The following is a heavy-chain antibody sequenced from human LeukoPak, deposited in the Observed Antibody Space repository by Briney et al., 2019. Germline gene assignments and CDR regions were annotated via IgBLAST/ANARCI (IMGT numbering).Heavy chain of an antibody. Sequence: GGSLRLSCAASGFIFSTYSMDWVRQAPGKGLEWVSSITDGGSYIYYADSVKGRFTISRDNAKNSLYLQMNSLRAEDTAVYYCAKLGYCSSTSCYGDAFDIWGQGTMVTVSS. CDR3: AKLGYCSSTSCYGDAFDI. V-gene: IGHV3-21*01. CDR2: ITDGGSYI. D-gene: IGHD2-2*01. CDR1: GFIFSTYS. J-gene: IGHJ3*02.